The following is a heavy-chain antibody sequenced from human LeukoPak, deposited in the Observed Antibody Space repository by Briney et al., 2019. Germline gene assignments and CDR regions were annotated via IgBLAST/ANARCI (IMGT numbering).Heavy chain of an antibody. Sequence: GESLKNSCKGSGYSFTSYWIGWVRQMPGERLEWVGVIYPGDSDTRYSPSFQGQVTISADKSISTAYLQWSSLKASDTAMYYCARPSASGSYYSGFDYWGQGTLVTVSS. CDR1: GYSFTSYW. J-gene: IGHJ4*02. CDR3: ARPSASGSYYSGFDY. V-gene: IGHV5-51*01. CDR2: IYPGDSDT. D-gene: IGHD1-26*01.